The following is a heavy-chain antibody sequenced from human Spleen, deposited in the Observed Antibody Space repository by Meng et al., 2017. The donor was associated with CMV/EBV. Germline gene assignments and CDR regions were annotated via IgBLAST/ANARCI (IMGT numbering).Heavy chain of an antibody. D-gene: IGHD3-22*01. CDR2: ISSSGTTL. CDR3: ARDYFDSSGYYYMGFFDF. V-gene: IGHV3-11*01. CDR1: GFSFTDYY. Sequence: GESLKISCAASGFSFTDYYMSWIRQTPGKGLEWLAYISSSGTTLYNADSVKGRFTASRDNAKNSLYLQMNSLRAEDTAVYYCARDYFDSSGYYYMGFFDFWGQGTLVTVSS. J-gene: IGHJ4*02.